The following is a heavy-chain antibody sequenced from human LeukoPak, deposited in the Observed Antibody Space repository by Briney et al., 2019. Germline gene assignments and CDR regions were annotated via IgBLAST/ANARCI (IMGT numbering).Heavy chain of an antibody. V-gene: IGHV4-38-2*02. CDR2: IYHSGST. CDR1: GYSISSGYY. D-gene: IGHD1-26*01. CDR3: ARRLVGQQEDDAFDI. Sequence: SETLSLTCTVSGYSISSGYYWGWIRQPPGKGLEWIGSIYHSGSTYYNPSLKSRVTISVDTSKNQFSLKLSSVTAADTAVYYCARRLVGQQEDDAFDIWGQGTMVTVSS. J-gene: IGHJ3*02.